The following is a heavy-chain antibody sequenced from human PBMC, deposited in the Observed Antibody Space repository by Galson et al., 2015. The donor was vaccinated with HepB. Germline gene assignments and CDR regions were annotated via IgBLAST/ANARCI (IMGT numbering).Heavy chain of an antibody. J-gene: IGHJ5*02. Sequence: SGGYITTNTWWTWVRQPPGKGLEWIGEVYHTGGTNYNTSLKSRVTILVDESKKLFSLKLNSVTAADTAVYYCAKLTRDSDSSYFWFDPWGQGTLVTVSS. CDR2: VYHTGGT. V-gene: IGHV4-4*02. CDR1: GGYITTNTW. CDR3: AKLTRDSDSSYFWFDP. D-gene: IGHD6-6*01.